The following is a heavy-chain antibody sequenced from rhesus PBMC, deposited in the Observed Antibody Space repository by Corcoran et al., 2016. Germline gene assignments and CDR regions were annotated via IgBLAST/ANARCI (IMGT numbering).Heavy chain of an antibody. J-gene: IGHJ4*01. CDR2: ISWSGGST. Sequence: EVQLVESGGGVVQPGGSLRLSCAASGFTFDDYAMHWVRQGPGKGLEWVSSISWSGGSTYSADSVKGQFTISRDNAKNSLYLQMGSLRAEDTALYYCARVASNYGYFDYWGQGVLVTVSS. CDR3: ARVASNYGYFDY. V-gene: IGHV3-201*01. D-gene: IGHD4-23*01. CDR1: GFTFDDYA.